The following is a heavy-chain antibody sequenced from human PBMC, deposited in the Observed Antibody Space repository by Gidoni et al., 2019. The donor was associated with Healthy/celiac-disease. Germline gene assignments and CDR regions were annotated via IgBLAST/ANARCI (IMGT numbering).Heavy chain of an antibody. CDR2: ISGNGGST. CDR3: ARGHYDSSGYYSRGGVDY. V-gene: IGHV3-64*02. D-gene: IGHD3-22*01. Sequence: EVQLVESGEGLVQPGGSLRLSCAASGFPFSSYAMHWVRQAPGKGLEYVSAISGNGGSTYYADSVKGRFTISRDNSKNTLYLQMGSLRAEDMAVYYCARGHYDSSGYYSRGGVDYWGQGTLVTVSS. J-gene: IGHJ4*02. CDR1: GFPFSSYA.